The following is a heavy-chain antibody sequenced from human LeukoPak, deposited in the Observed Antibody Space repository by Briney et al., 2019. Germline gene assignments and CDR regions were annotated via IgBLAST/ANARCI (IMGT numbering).Heavy chain of an antibody. CDR1: GGSFSGYY. J-gene: IGHJ4*02. D-gene: IGHD3-16*02. Sequence: SETLSLTCAVYGGSFSGYYWSWIRQPPGKGLEWIGYIYYSGSTNYNPSLKSRVTISVDTSKNQFSLKLSSVTAADTAVYYCAREAGYDYVWGSYRPGGYFDYWGQGTLVTVSS. CDR2: IYYSGST. CDR3: AREAGYDYVWGSYRPGGYFDY. V-gene: IGHV4-59*01.